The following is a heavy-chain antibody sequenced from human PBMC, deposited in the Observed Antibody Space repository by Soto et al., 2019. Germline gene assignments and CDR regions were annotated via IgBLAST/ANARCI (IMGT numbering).Heavy chain of an antibody. D-gene: IGHD6-19*01. V-gene: IGHV5-51*01. CDR2: IFPSDSDT. CDR3: ARSRRGAYSSGWYSPSGYYNYGIDV. CDR1: VYSFTSNW. Sequence: PGESLKISCKASVYSFTSNWIGWVRQRPGKGLEWMGNIFPSDSDTRYSPSFEGQVIISADKDITTAYLEWRSLKASDTAMYYCARSRRGAYSSGWYSPSGYYNYGIDVWGQGTKVTVSS. J-gene: IGHJ6*02.